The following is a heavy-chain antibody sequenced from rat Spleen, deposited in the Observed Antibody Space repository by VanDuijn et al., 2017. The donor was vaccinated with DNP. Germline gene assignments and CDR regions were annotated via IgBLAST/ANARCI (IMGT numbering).Heavy chain of an antibody. CDR1: GFPLTSYQ. J-gene: IGHJ2*01. CDR2: LWAGGNT. V-gene: IGHV2-72*01. Sequence: QVQLKESGPGLVQPSQTLSLTCTVPGFPLTSYQINMVRQPPGKSLVWMGTLWAGGNTNYNSAVQSRLSISRDTSKNQVFLKMNSLQPEDTGTYYCARHGEINYGGYYFDDWGQGVMVTVSS. D-gene: IGHD1-11*01. CDR3: ARHGEINYGGYYFDD.